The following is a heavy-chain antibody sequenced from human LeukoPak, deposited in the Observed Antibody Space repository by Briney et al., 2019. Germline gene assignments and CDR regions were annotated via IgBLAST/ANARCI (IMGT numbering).Heavy chain of an antibody. V-gene: IGHV3-7*01. CDR3: ARTGPQWLVGSIDY. D-gene: IGHD6-19*01. Sequence: GGSLRLSCAASGFTFSSYWMSWVRQAPGKGLEWAANIKQDGSEKYYVGSVKGRFTISRDNAKNSLYLQMNSLRAEDTAVYYCARTGPQWLVGSIDYWGQGTLVTVSS. CDR1: GFTFSSYW. CDR2: IKQDGSEK. J-gene: IGHJ4*02.